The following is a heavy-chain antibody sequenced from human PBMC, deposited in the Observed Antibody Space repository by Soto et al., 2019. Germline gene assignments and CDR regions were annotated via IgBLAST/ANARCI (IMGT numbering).Heavy chain of an antibody. CDR2: ISAYNGNT. J-gene: IGHJ3*02. D-gene: IGHD3-22*01. CDR3: ASDETTMIVVVGDAFDI. V-gene: IGHV1-18*01. CDR1: GYTFTSYG. Sequence: ASVKVSCKASGYTFTSYGISWVRQAPGQGLEWMGWISAYNGNTNYAQKLQGRVTMTTDTSTSTAYMELRSLRSDDTAVYYCASDETTMIVVVGDAFDIWGQGTMVTVSS.